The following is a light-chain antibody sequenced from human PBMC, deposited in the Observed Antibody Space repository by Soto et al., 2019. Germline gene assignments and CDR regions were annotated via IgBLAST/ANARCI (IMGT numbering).Light chain of an antibody. J-gene: IGKJ4*01. CDR3: QQYNNWPPLT. Sequence: EIVMTQSPATLSVSPGERATLSCRASQSVSSNLAWYQQKPGQHPRLLIYGASTRATGIPARFSGSGSGTEFTLTISSLQSEDFAVYYCQQYNNWPPLTFGGGTKVEIK. CDR2: GAS. V-gene: IGKV3-15*01. CDR1: QSVSSN.